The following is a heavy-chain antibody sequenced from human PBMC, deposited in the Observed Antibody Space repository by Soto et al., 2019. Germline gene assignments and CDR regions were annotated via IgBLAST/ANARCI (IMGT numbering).Heavy chain of an antibody. Sequence: SQTLSLTCAISGDSVSTNSATWDWIRQSTSRSLEWLGRTYYRSKWYNDYAVSVKGRITINPDTSNNQFSLQLNSVTPDDTAVYYCARLVGNSWLDSWGQGTLVTVSS. CDR3: ARLVGNSWLDS. J-gene: IGHJ5*01. CDR1: GDSVSTNSAT. CDR2: TYYRSKWYN. D-gene: IGHD2-2*01. V-gene: IGHV6-1*01.